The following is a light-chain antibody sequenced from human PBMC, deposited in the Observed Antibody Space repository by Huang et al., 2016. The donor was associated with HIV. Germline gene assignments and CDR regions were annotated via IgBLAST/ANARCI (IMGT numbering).Light chain of an antibody. CDR3: QQSYDTPT. J-gene: IGKJ1*01. V-gene: IGKV1-39*01. CDR1: QSISSY. CDR2: SAS. Sequence: DIQLTQSPSSLSASVGVRVTITCRASQSISSYLIWYQQKPGKAPKLLIYSASTLQSVVPSRVSGSGAGTDFTLTISSLQPEDFATYYCQQSYDTPTFGQGTKVEIK.